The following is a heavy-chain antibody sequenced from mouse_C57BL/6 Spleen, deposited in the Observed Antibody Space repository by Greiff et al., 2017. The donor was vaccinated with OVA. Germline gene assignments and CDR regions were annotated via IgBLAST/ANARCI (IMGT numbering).Heavy chain of an antibody. Sequence: VQLQQSGPELVKPGASVKISCKASGYTFTDYYMNWVKQSHGKSLEWIGDINPNNGGTSYNQKFKGKATLTVDKSSSTAYMELRSLTSEDSAVYYCATGFIVTTKFYAMDYWGQGTSVTVSS. J-gene: IGHJ4*01. CDR1: GYTFTDYY. CDR3: ATGFIVTTKFYAMDY. CDR2: INPNNGGT. D-gene: IGHD2-5*01. V-gene: IGHV1-26*01.